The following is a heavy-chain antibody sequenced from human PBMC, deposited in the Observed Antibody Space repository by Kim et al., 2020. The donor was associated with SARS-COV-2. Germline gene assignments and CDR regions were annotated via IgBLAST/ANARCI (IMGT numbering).Heavy chain of an antibody. CDR1: GFSFSRFD. D-gene: IGHD6-13*01. CDR3: ARSNAAARFRLDV. Sequence: GGSLRLSCVGSGFSFSRFDMSWVRQRPGKGLEWVAATGTTDNTFYSVSAKGRFSVSREDATSSFYLQMNSLTAGDTAEYYCARSNAAARFRLDVWGQGTTVIVSS. V-gene: IGHV3-13*04. J-gene: IGHJ6*02. CDR2: TGTTDNT.